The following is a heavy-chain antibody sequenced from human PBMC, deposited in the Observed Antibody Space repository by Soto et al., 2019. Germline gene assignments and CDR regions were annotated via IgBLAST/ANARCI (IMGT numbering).Heavy chain of an antibody. D-gene: IGHD2-8*01. V-gene: IGHV4-61*08. CDR3: ARHSCNGLCLKLDY. J-gene: IGHJ4*02. CDR2: IYYSGST. CDR1: GGSISSGGYY. Sequence: SETLSLTCTVSGGSISSGGYYWSWTRQHPGKGLEWIGYIYYSGSTNYNPSLKSRVTISVDTSKNQFSLKLSSVTAADTSVYYCARHSCNGLCLKLDYWGQGTLVTVSS.